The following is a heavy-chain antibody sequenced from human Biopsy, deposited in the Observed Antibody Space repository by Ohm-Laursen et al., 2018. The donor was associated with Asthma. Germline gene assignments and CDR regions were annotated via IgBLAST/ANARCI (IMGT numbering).Heavy chain of an antibody. CDR1: RFTYG. V-gene: IGHV3-30*03. Sequence: SLRLSCAASRFTYGMHWVRQAPGKGLEWVAVISYDGSNKYYADSVKGRFTISRDNSKNTLYLQMNSLRDEDTAVYYCARPRWGPYGYWGQGTLVTVSS. CDR2: ISYDGSNK. CDR3: ARPRWGPYGY. D-gene: IGHD4-17*01. J-gene: IGHJ4*02.